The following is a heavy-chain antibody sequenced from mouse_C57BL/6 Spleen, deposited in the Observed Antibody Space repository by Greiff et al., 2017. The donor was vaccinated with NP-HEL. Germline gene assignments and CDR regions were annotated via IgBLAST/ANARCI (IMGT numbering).Heavy chain of an antibody. D-gene: IGHD2-5*01. V-gene: IGHV1-82*01. CDR3: AGNSNYRFDY. Sequence: VQLQQSGPELVKPGASVKISCKASGYAFSSSWMNWVKQRPGKGLEWIGRIYPGDGDTNYNGKFKGKATLTADKSSSTAYMQLSSLTSEDSAVYFSAGNSNYRFDYWGQGTTLTVSS. CDR2: IYPGDGDT. CDR1: GYAFSSSW. J-gene: IGHJ2*01.